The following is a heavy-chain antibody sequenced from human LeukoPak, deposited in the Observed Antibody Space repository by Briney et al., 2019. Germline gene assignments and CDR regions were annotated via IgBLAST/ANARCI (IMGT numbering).Heavy chain of an antibody. J-gene: IGHJ3*02. Sequence: GGSLRLSCAASRFTVSRNYMTWVRQAPENGLEWVSVIYSGGSTYYADSVKGRFTISRDNSKNTVYLQMNSLRAEDTAMYYCARVSSAVGPSGAFDIWGQGTMVTVSS. D-gene: IGHD1-26*01. CDR1: RFTVSRNY. CDR3: ARVSSAVGPSGAFDI. CDR2: IYSGGST. V-gene: IGHV3-53*01.